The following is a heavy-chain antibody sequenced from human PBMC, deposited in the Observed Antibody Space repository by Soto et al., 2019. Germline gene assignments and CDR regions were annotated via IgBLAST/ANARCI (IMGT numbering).Heavy chain of an antibody. Sequence: EVQLVESGGDLVQPGGSLRLSCAASGFGVSSNYMSWVRQAPWKGLEWVSVIYSGGNTYYADSVKGRFTISRHDSENILYLQMNSLRTEDTAFYFCARGDDEGVEGWFDSWGQGTLVTVSS. CDR2: IYSGGNT. CDR3: ARGDDEGVEGWFDS. J-gene: IGHJ5*01. V-gene: IGHV3-53*04. CDR1: GFGVSSNY. D-gene: IGHD2-8*01.